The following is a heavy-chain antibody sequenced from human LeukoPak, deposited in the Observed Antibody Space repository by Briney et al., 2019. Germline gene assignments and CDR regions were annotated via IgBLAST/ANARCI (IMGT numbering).Heavy chain of an antibody. CDR3: ARELLEWSSGCTDY. CDR2: INHSGST. V-gene: IGHV4-34*01. Sequence: KPSETLSLTCAVYGGSFSGYYWSWIRQPPGKGLEWIGEINHSGSTNYNPSLKSRVTISVDTSKNQFSLKLSSVTAADTAVYYCARELLEWSSGCTDYWGQGTLVTVSS. CDR1: GGSFSGYY. J-gene: IGHJ4*02. D-gene: IGHD3-3*01.